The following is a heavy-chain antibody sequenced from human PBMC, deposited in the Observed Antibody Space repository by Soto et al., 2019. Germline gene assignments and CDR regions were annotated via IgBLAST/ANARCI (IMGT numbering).Heavy chain of an antibody. CDR3: ARDFYGSPVLRFLEWLSHPDQPSGSVSNYGMDV. V-gene: IGHV4-30-4*01. D-gene: IGHD3-3*01. J-gene: IGHJ6*02. CDR1: GGSISSGDYY. CDR2: IYYSGST. Sequence: SETLSLTCTVSGGSISSGDYYWSWIRQPPGKGLEWIGYIYYSGSTYYNPSLKSRVTISVDTSKNQFSLKLSSVTAADTAVYYCARDFYGSPVLRFLEWLSHPDQPSGSVSNYGMDVWGQGTTVTVSS.